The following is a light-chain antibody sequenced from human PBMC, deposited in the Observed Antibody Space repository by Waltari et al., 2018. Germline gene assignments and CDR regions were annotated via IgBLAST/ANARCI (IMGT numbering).Light chain of an antibody. CDR3: MQARTYT. CDR2: LGS. CDR1: QSLLHSNGYNY. V-gene: IGKV2-28*01. Sequence: DIVMTQSPLSLPVTPGAPASIPCRSSQSLLHSNGYNYLDWYLQKPGQSPQLLIYLGSNRASGVPDRFSGSGSGTDFTLKISRVEAEDVGVYYCMQARTYTFGQGTKLEIK. J-gene: IGKJ2*01.